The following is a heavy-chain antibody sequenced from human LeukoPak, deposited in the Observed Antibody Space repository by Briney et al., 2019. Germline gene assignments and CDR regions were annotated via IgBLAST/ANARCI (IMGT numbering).Heavy chain of an antibody. CDR3: ARVLKGLPTRTLDY. J-gene: IGHJ4*02. Sequence: PSETLSLTCAVYGGSFSGYYWSWIRQPPGKGLEWIGEINHSGSTNYNPSLKSRVTISVDTSKNQFSLKLSSVTAADTAVYYCARVLKGLPTRTLDYWGQGTLVTVSS. D-gene: IGHD1-14*01. CDR2: INHSGST. CDR1: GGSFSGYY. V-gene: IGHV4-34*01.